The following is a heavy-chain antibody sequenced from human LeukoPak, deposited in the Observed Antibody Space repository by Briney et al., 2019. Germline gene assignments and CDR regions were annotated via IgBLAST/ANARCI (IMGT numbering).Heavy chain of an antibody. CDR2: IYYSGST. D-gene: IGHD6-19*01. Sequence: SETLSLTCTVSGGSISSSSYYWGWIRQPPGKGLEWIGSIYYSGSTYYNPSLKSRVTISVDTSKNQFSLKLSSVTAADTAVYYCARNLAVAGPNYFDYWGQGTLVTVSS. J-gene: IGHJ4*02. V-gene: IGHV4-39*07. CDR1: GGSISSSSYY. CDR3: ARNLAVAGPNYFDY.